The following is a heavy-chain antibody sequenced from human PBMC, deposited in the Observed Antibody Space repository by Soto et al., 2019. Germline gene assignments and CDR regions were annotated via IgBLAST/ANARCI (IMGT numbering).Heavy chain of an antibody. J-gene: IGHJ4*02. CDR3: VKDSVLTVTTFEY. CDR1: GFTFSEYA. Sequence: EVHLLESGGGLVQPGGSLTLSCSGSGFTFSEYAMSWVRQAPGKGLEWVSAVSATSSSTYYAESVKGRFTISRDNSEKTVFLQMNSLRAEDTAVYFCVKDSVLTVTTFEYWGRGTLVTVSS. CDR2: VSATSSST. V-gene: IGHV3-23*01. D-gene: IGHD4-17*01.